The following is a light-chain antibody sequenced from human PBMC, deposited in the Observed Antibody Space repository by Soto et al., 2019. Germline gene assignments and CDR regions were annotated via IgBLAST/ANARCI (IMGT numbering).Light chain of an antibody. Sequence: QSALTQPASVSGSPGQSITISCSGTSSDVGAYNYVSWYQQHPGKAPKLMISDVSNRPSGVSHRFSGSKSGNTASLTISGLQAEDEADYYCSSYTTTSTLYVFGTGTQLTVL. V-gene: IGLV2-14*03. J-gene: IGLJ1*01. CDR2: DVS. CDR1: SSDVGAYNY. CDR3: SSYTTTSTLYV.